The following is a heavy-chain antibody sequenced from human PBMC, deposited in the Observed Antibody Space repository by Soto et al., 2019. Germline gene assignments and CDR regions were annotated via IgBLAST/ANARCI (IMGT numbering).Heavy chain of an antibody. J-gene: IGHJ4*02. D-gene: IGHD2-2*01. V-gene: IGHV3-23*01. Sequence: GGSLRLSCEASGFTFSTYAMNWVRQAPGKGLESVSSITGSGDNTYYADSVKGRFTISRDNSKNTLYLQMNSLSAEDAAVYYCAKRTSSFYFDYWGQGMLVTVSS. CDR1: GFTFSTYA. CDR2: ITGSGDNT. CDR3: AKRTSSFYFDY.